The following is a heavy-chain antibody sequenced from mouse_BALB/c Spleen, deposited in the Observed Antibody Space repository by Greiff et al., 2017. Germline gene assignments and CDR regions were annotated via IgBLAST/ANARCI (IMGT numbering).Heavy chain of an antibody. CDR3: ARDRPYYYGSSGAMDY. D-gene: IGHD1-1*01. J-gene: IGHJ4*01. Sequence: VNVVESGPGLVAPSQSLSITCTVSGFSLTGYGVNWVRQPPGKGLEWLGMIWGDGSTDYNSALKSRLSISKDNSKSQVFLKMNSLQTDDTARYYCARDRPYYYGSSGAMDYWGQGTSVTVSS. CDR1: GFSLTGYG. V-gene: IGHV2-6-7*01. CDR2: IWGDGST.